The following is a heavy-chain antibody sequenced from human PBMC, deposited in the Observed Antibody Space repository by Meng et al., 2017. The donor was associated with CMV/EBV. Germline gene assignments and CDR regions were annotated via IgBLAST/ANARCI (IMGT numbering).Heavy chain of an antibody. CDR1: GGSFSGYY. V-gene: IGHV3-21*01. Sequence: GGSLRLSCAVYGGSFSGYYWSWIRQAPGKGLEWVSSISSSSSYIYYADSMKGRFTISRDNAKNSLYLQMNSLRAEDTAVYYCARGVSSSWYVEYFQHWGQGTLVTVSS. CDR2: ISSSSSYI. CDR3: ARGVSSSWYVEYFQH. D-gene: IGHD6-13*01. J-gene: IGHJ1*01.